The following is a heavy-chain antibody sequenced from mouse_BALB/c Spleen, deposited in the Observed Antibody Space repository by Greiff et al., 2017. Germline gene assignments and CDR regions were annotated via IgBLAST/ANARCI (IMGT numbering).Heavy chain of an antibody. Sequence: EVQVVESGGGLVQPGGSLKLSCAASGFTFSSYGMSWVRQTPDKRLELVATINSNGGSTYYPDSVKGRFTISRDNAKNTLYLQMSSLKSEDTAMYYCARDRGIYYDYDGAMDYWGQGTSVTVSS. V-gene: IGHV5-6-3*01. J-gene: IGHJ4*01. CDR3: ARDRGIYYDYDGAMDY. CDR2: INSNGGST. CDR1: GFTFSSYG. D-gene: IGHD2-4*01.